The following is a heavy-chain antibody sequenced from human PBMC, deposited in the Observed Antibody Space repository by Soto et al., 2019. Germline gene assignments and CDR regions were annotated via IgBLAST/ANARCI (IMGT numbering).Heavy chain of an antibody. V-gene: IGHV4-39*02. CDR3: ARDKITGLFDD. D-gene: IGHD2-8*02. J-gene: IGHJ4*02. CDR2: IYYSGST. CDR1: GGSISSSSYY. Sequence: TSETLSLTCTVSGGSISSSSYYWGWIRQPPGKGLEWIGSIYYSGSTYYNPSLKSRVTISVDTSKNQFSLKLTSVTAADTAVYYCARDKITGLFDDRGQGTLVTVSS.